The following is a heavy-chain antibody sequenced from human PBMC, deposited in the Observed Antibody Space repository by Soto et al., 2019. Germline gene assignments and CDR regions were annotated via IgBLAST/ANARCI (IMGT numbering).Heavy chain of an antibody. CDR2: MTPSGSSR. CDR3: ARERYTAMVRDAFDI. CDR1: GFTFSDHF. Sequence: PGGSLRLSCAASGFTFSDHFMSWIRQAPGKGLEWISYMTPSGSSRSYADSVKGRFTISRDNAKNSLYLQMNSLRAEDTAVYYCARERYTAMVRDAFDIWGQGTMVTVSS. V-gene: IGHV3-11*04. D-gene: IGHD5-18*01. J-gene: IGHJ3*02.